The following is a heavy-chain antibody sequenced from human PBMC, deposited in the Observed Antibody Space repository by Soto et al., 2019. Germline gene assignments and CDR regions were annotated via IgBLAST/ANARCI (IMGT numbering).Heavy chain of an antibody. D-gene: IGHD6-13*01. CDR1: GFTFSSYG. J-gene: IGHJ6*02. CDR2: ISYDGSNK. Sequence: QVQLVESGGGVVQPGRSLRLSCAASGFTFSSYGMHWVRQAPGQGLEWVAVISYDGSNKYYADSVKGRFTISRDNSKNTLYLQMNSLRAEDTAVYYCAKDRAGYYYYGMDVWGQGTTVTVSS. CDR3: AKDRAGYYYYGMDV. V-gene: IGHV3-30*18.